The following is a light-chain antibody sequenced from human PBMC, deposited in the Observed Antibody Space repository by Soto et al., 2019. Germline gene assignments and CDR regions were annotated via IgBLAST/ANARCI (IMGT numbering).Light chain of an antibody. Sequence: EIVLTQSPGTVSWSAGERATLSCRASQSVSSRNLAWYRQKPGQAPSLLIFGASNRATGIPDRFSGSGSGTDFTLTISRLEPEDCAVYYCLRYGDSPPAYTFGQGTKLEIK. V-gene: IGKV3-20*01. CDR1: QSVSSRN. CDR2: GAS. CDR3: LRYGDSPPAYT. J-gene: IGKJ2*01.